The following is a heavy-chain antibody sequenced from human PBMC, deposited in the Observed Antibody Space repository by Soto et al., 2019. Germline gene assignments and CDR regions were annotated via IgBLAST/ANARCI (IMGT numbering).Heavy chain of an antibody. Sequence: GGSLRLSCAASGFTFSSYGMHWVRQAPGKGLEWVAVIWYDGSNKYYADSVNGRFTIPRDNSKNTLYLQRNSLRAEDTAVYYCASQPQLGDAFDIWAQGTMVTVSS. CDR3: ASQPQLGDAFDI. CDR1: GFTFSSYG. J-gene: IGHJ3*02. V-gene: IGHV3-33*01. CDR2: IWYDGSNK. D-gene: IGHD3-16*01.